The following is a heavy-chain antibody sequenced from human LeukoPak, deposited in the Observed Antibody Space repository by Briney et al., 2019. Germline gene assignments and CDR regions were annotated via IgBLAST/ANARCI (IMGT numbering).Heavy chain of an antibody. Sequence: SETLSLTCTVSGGSINTKSHYWACIRQTPGKGLEWIGSVFYNSNTYYNPSLKSRVSISVDTSKNQFSLRVTSVTAADTAVYYCAKHGEDDSGYYADFFDHYGQGTLVTVSS. CDR3: AKHGEDDSGYYADFFDH. V-gene: IGHV4-39*01. D-gene: IGHD3-22*01. J-gene: IGHJ4*02. CDR1: GGSINTKSHY. CDR2: VFYNSNT.